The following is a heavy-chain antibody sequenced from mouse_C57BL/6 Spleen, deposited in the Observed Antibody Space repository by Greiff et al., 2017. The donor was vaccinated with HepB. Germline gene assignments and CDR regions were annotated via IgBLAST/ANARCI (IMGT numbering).Heavy chain of an antibody. V-gene: IGHV14-1*01. CDR2: IDPEDGDT. Sequence: EVQLQQSGAELVRPGASVKLSCTASGFNIKDYYMHWVKQRPEQGLEWIGRIDPEDGDTEYAPKFQGKATMTADTSSNTAYLQLSSLTAEDTAVYYCTAGYYYGSSYYWGQGTTLTVSS. J-gene: IGHJ2*01. CDR3: TAGYYYGSSYY. D-gene: IGHD1-1*01. CDR1: GFNIKDYY.